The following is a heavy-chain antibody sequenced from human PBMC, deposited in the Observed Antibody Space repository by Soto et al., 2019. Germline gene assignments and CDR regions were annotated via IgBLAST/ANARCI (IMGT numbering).Heavy chain of an antibody. V-gene: IGHV3-7*01. CDR1: GFTFSSYW. D-gene: IGHD3-3*01. J-gene: IGHJ6*02. Sequence: GSLRLSCAASGFTFSSYWMSWVRQAPGKGLEWVANIKQDGSEKYYVDSVKGRFTISRDNAKNSLYLQMNSLRAEDTAVYYCARLTYYDFWSGHYYYYGMDVWGQGTTATVSS. CDR2: IKQDGSEK. CDR3: ARLTYYDFWSGHYYYYGMDV.